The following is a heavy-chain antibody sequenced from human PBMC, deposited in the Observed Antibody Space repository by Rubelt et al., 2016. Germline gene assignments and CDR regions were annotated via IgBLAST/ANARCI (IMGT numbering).Heavy chain of an antibody. D-gene: IGHD6-25*01. CDR1: GGSFSGYF. CDR2: IDHRGTT. V-gene: IGHV4-34*02. Sequence: QVQLQQWGAGLLKASETLSRTRAVYGGSFSGYFWSWVRQPPGKGLEWIGEIDHRGTTNYNPTLKSRVTVSVDPSKKQFSLRLNAVTAAETGVYYCARRGVGGLAYWDQGTLVTVSS. J-gene: IGHJ4*02. CDR3: ARRGVGGLAY.